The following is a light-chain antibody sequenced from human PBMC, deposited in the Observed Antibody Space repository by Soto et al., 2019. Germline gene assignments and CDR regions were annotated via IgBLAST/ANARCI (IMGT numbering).Light chain of an antibody. J-gene: IGKJ4*01. CDR3: QQYGSSPFT. Sequence: EVVLTQSPGTLSLSPGEGATLSCKATQRVSSSYLAWYQQKPGQAPRLLIYGASSRATGIPDRFSGSGSGTYFMLTISRLEPEDFAVYFCQQYGSSPFTFGGGTKVEI. CDR2: GAS. CDR1: QRVSSSY. V-gene: IGKV3-20*01.